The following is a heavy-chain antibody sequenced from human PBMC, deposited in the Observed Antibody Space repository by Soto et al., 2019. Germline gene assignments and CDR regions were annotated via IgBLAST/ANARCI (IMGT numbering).Heavy chain of an antibody. D-gene: IGHD6-13*01. CDR1: GGTFSSYA. CDR2: IIPIFGTA. J-gene: IGHJ6*02. Sequence: QVQLVQSGAEVKKPGSSVKVSCKASGGTFSSYAISWVRQAPGQGLEWMGGIIPIFGTANYAQKFQGRVTITADESTSTAYMELSSLRSADTAVYYCARTIRDVAAAVTPYYYGRDVWGQGTTVTVSS. CDR3: ARTIRDVAAAVTPYYYGRDV. V-gene: IGHV1-69*12.